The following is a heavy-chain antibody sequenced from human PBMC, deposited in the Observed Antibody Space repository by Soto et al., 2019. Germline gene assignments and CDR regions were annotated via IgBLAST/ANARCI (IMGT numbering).Heavy chain of an antibody. V-gene: IGHV2-5*02. CDR1: GLSLRTTGVG. Sequence: QVTLKESGPTLVKPTQTLTLTCTVSGLSLRTTGVGVGWVRQPPGKALEWLALLYWDDDKRYSPSLRSRLTIAKDISEKPVVLTMINMDTVDTATYYCVQSRCGGDCLEIYSSHAYNGLDVWGQGTTVTVSS. D-gene: IGHD2-21*02. J-gene: IGHJ6*02. CDR3: VQSRCGGDCLEIYSSHAYNGLDV. CDR2: LYWDDDK.